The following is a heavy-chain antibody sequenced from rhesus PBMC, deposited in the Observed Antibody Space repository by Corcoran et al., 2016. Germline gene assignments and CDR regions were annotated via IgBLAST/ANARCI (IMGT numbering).Heavy chain of an antibody. CDR3: ATEDDP. V-gene: IGHV4-122*02. Sequence: QVQLQESGPGLVKPSETLTLTCAVSGVSITSGFHYYCNWIRQPPGKGLEWIGFIAYSGYTNYNTYLKSRVTISRDTSGNKFFLKVTSVTAADTVIYYCATEDDPWGQGVLVTVSS. D-gene: IGHD3-9*01. J-gene: IGHJ4*01. CDR1: GVSITSGFHYY. CDR2: IAYSGYT.